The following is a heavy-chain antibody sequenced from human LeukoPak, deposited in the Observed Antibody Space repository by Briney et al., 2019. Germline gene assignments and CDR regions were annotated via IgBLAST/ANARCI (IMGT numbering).Heavy chain of an antibody. J-gene: IGHJ4*02. CDR3: AREEWELRAAYSDY. CDR2: ISGSSTNI. CDR1: GFTFSSYS. Sequence: GGSLRLSCAASGFTFSSYSMSWVRQAPGTGLEWVSYISGSSTNIYYADSVKGRFTISRDNAKNSLYLQMNSLRAEDTAVYYCAREEWELRAAYSDYWGQGALVTVSS. D-gene: IGHD1-26*01. V-gene: IGHV3-48*04.